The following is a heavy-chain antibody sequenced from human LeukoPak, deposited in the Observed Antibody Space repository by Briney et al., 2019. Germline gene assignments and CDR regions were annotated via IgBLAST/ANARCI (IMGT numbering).Heavy chain of an antibody. CDR1: GFTFSDYW. Sequence: GGSLRLSWTASGFTFSDYWMQWVRQVPSKGLVWVARTNRDETSTTYADSVKGRFTISRDNAKNTLSLEMNSLRAEDTAVYYCARVRDGGAADFWGQGTLVTVSS. CDR2: TNRDETST. J-gene: IGHJ4*02. D-gene: IGHD4-23*01. CDR3: ARVRDGGAADF. V-gene: IGHV3-74*01.